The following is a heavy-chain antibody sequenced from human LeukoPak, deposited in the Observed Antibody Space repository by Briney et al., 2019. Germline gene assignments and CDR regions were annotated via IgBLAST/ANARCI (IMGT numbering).Heavy chain of an antibody. CDR2: INHSGST. CDR3: ARGFPRRYGSGSYYNVPPYYYYYGMDV. J-gene: IGHJ6*02. CDR1: GGSFSGYY. D-gene: IGHD3-10*01. Sequence: SETLSLTCAVYGGSFSGYYWSWIRQPPGKGLEWIGEINHSGSTNYNPSLKSRVTISVDTSKNQLSLELSSVTAADTAVYYCARGFPRRYGSGSYYNVPPYYYYYGMDVWGQGTTVTVSS. V-gene: IGHV4-34*01.